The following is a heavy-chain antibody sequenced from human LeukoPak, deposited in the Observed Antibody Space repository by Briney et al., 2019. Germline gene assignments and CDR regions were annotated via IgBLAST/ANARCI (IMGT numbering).Heavy chain of an antibody. J-gene: IGHJ4*02. CDR1: GFTFSSYG. CDR2: ISYDGSNK. Sequence: GGSLRLSCAASGFTFSSYGMHWVRQAPGKGLEWVAVISYDGSNKYYADSVKGRFTISRDNSKNTLYLQMNSLRAEDTAVYYCARVYCSGGSCYSGLDYWGQGTLVTVSS. CDR3: ARVYCSGGSCYSGLDY. D-gene: IGHD2-15*01. V-gene: IGHV3-30*03.